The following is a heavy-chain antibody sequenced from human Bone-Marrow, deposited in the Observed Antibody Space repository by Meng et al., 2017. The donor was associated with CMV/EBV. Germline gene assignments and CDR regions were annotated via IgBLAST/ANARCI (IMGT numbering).Heavy chain of an antibody. Sequence: GGSLRLSCAASGFIFDDYALHWVRLVPGKGLEWVSGISWNSNSIAYVDSVKGRFTISRDNAKNSLHLQMNSLRPEDTALYYCVKASGLYYGSGTFDYFDSWARERWSPSPQ. J-gene: IGHJ4*02. CDR2: ISWNSNSI. V-gene: IGHV3-9*01. CDR1: GFIFDDYA. CDR3: VKASGLYYGSGTFDYFDS. D-gene: IGHD3-10*01.